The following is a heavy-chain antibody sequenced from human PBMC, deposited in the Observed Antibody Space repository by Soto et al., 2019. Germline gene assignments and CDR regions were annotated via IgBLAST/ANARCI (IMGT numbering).Heavy chain of an antibody. D-gene: IGHD6-19*01. CDR2: ISSSGSTI. V-gene: IGHV3-11*01. J-gene: IGHJ6*02. CDR3: ARGALPHSSGWLWLFYYGMDV. Sequence: GGSLRLSCAASGFTFSDYYMSWIRQAPGKGLEWVSYISSSGSTIYYADSVKGRFTISRDNAKNSLYLQMNSLRAEDTAVYYCARGALPHSSGWLWLFYYGMDVWGQGTTVTVSS. CDR1: GFTFSDYY.